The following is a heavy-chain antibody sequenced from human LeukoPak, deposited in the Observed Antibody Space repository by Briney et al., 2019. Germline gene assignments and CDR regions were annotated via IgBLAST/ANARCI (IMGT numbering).Heavy chain of an antibody. CDR1: GFTFSSYA. V-gene: IGHV3-30*04. D-gene: IGHD3-22*01. CDR2: ISSDGSLK. J-gene: IGHJ4*02. CDR3: TYDSRGYSFDY. Sequence: PGRSLRLSCAASGFTFSSYAMHWVRQAPGKGLEWVAVISSDGSLKYYADSLKGLFTISRDNSKNTLYLQVSSLRAEDTAVYYCTYDSRGYSFDYWGQGTLVIVSS.